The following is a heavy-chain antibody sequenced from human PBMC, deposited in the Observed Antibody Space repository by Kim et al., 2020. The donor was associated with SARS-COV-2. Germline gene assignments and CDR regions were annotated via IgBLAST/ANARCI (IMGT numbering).Heavy chain of an antibody. CDR2: INHSGST. CDR1: GGSFSGYY. CDR3: ARANIVVVPAALGLGYYYYYGMDV. V-gene: IGHV4-34*01. J-gene: IGHJ6*02. Sequence: SETLSLTCAVYGGSFSGYYWSWIRQPPGKGLEWIGEINHSGSTNYNPSLKSRVTISVDTSKNQFSLKLSSVTAADTAVYYCARANIVVVPAALGLGYYYYYGMDVWGQGTGVSVS. D-gene: IGHD2-2*01.